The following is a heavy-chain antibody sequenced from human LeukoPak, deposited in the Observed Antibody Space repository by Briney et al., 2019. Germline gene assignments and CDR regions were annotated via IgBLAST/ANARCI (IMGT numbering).Heavy chain of an antibody. CDR2: MNPNSGNT. CDR3: ARHGHCSSTSCYEDSYGMDV. Sequence: ASVKVSCKASGYTFTSYDINWVRQATGQGLEWMGWMNPNSGNTGYAQKFQGRVTMTRNTSISTAYMELSSLRSEDTAVYYCARHGHCSSTSCYEDSYGMDVWGQGTTVTVSS. D-gene: IGHD2-2*01. CDR1: GYTFTSYD. J-gene: IGHJ6*02. V-gene: IGHV1-8*01.